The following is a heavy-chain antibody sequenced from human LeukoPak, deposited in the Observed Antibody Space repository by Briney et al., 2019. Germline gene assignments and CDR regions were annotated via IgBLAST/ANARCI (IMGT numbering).Heavy chain of an antibody. Sequence: GGSLRLSCAASGFTVSRNYMSWVRQAPGKGLEWVSVIYSGGSTYYADSVKGRFTISRDNSKNTLYLQMNSLRAEDTAVYYCARVSITGTSDHFDYWGQGTLVTVSS. CDR1: GFTVSRNY. J-gene: IGHJ4*02. CDR2: IYSGGST. CDR3: ARVSITGTSDHFDY. D-gene: IGHD1-7*01. V-gene: IGHV3-66*01.